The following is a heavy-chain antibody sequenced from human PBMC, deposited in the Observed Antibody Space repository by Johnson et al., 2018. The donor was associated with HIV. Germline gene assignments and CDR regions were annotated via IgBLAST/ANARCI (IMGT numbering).Heavy chain of an antibody. J-gene: IGHJ3*02. V-gene: IGHV3-66*01. CDR2: INAGGDT. Sequence: VQLVESGGGLVQPGGSLRLSCAASGIIVTGNFMSWVRQAPGKGLEWVSVINAGGDTYYADSVKGRFTISRDRSKNTVSLQMNSLRVEDTAVYYCARDDRPDAFDIWGQGTMVTVSS. CDR3: ARDDRPDAFDI. CDR1: GIIVTGNF.